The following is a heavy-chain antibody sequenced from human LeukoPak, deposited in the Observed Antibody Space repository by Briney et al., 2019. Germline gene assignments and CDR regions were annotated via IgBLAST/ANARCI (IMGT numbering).Heavy chain of an antibody. Sequence: SETLSLTCTVSGGSISSGSYYWSWIRQPPGTGLEWIGEINHSGSTNYNPSLKSRVTISVDTSKNQFSLKLSSVTAADTAVYYCARGRYSYYYDSSGYYHDYWGQGTLVTVSS. V-gene: IGHV4-39*07. CDR3: ARGRYSYYYDSSGYYHDY. CDR2: INHSGST. D-gene: IGHD3-22*01. CDR1: GGSISSGSYY. J-gene: IGHJ4*02.